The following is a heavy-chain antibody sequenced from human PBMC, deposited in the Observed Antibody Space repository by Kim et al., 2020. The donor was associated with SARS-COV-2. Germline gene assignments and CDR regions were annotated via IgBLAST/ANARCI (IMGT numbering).Heavy chain of an antibody. V-gene: IGHV4-59*13. CDR2: IFYSGST. Sequence: SETLSLTCTVSGGSISSYYWSWIRQPPGKGLEWVGYIFYSGSTNYNPSLKSRVTISVDTPKNQFSLRLTSLTAADTAVYYCARVSYSSSGFLFDYWGQGTLVTVTS. CDR1: GGSISSYY. CDR3: ARVSYSSSGFLFDY. D-gene: IGHD6-6*01. J-gene: IGHJ4*02.